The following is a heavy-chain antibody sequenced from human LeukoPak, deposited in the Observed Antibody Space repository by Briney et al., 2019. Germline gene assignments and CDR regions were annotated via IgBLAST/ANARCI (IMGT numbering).Heavy chain of an antibody. CDR1: GGSISSSSYY. CDR3: ARRNHEKWLRSIPFDY. J-gene: IGHJ4*02. Sequence: SETLSLTCTVSGGSISSSSYYWGWIRQPPGKGLEWIGSIYYSGSTYYNPPLKSRVTISVDTSKNQFSLKLSSVTAAGTAVYYCARRNHEKWLRSIPFDYWGQGTLVTVSS. V-gene: IGHV4-39*01. D-gene: IGHD5-12*01. CDR2: IYYSGST.